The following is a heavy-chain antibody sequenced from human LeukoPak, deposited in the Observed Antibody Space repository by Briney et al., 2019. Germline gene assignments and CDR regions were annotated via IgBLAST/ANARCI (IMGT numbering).Heavy chain of an antibody. CDR1: GFTFSSFS. Sequence: GGSLRFSCAASGFTFSSFSMNWVRQAPGKGLEWVSYIRSGGTNTDYTGSVKGRFTISRDNSKNTLYLQMNSLRGDDTAVYYCATAYNISPPPDYWGQGTLVTVSS. CDR2: IRSGGTNT. D-gene: IGHD1-1*01. J-gene: IGHJ4*02. V-gene: IGHV3-48*01. CDR3: ATAYNISPPPDY.